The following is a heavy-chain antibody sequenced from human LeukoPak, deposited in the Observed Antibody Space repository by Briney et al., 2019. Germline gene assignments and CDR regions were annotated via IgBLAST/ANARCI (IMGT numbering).Heavy chain of an antibody. Sequence: KPSETLSLTCTVSGDSISSDYWSWIRQPPGKGLEWIGYIYYSGSTNYNPSLKSRVAISVDTSKNQFSLKVRSVTAAVTAVYYCARDPFGSGPNMDVWGQGTTVTVSS. CDR2: IYYSGST. J-gene: IGHJ6*02. V-gene: IGHV4-59*01. CDR1: GDSISSDY. D-gene: IGHD3-10*01. CDR3: ARDPFGSGPNMDV.